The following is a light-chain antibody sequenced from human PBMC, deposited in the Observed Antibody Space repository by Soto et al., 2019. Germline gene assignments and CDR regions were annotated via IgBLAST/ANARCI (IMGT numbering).Light chain of an antibody. Sequence: DIQMTQSPSSLSASIGDRVTISCRASQNVATYLNWYQQKPGKAPKLLIYLASTLQSGVPSRFSGSVSGTDFTLTISSLQPEDVAAYFCQQSYSTPYTFGRGTKLEIK. CDR3: QQSYSTPYT. V-gene: IGKV1-39*01. J-gene: IGKJ2*01. CDR1: QNVATY. CDR2: LAS.